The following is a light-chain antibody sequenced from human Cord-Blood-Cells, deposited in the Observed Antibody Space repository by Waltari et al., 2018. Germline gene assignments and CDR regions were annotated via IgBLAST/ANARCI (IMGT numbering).Light chain of an antibody. J-gene: IGLJ1*01. CDR2: DVS. V-gene: IGLV2-11*01. CDR3: CSYAGSYTYV. CDR1: SSDVGGYNY. Sequence: QSALTQPRPVCGSPGQSVTISCTGTSSDVGGYNYVSWYQQHPGKAPKLMIYDVSKWPSGVPDRFSGSKSGNTASLTISGLQAEDEADYYCCSYAGSYTYVFGTGTKVTVL.